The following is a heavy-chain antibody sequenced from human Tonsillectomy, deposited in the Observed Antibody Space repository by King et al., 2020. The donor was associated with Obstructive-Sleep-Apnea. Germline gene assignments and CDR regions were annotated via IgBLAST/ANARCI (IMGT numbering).Heavy chain of an antibody. D-gene: IGHD1-1*01. CDR3: VRGGGSYGTFDY. V-gene: IGHV7-4-1*02. CDR2: INTNTGDP. J-gene: IGHJ4*02. Sequence: HVQLVESGSELKKPGASVKVSCKASGYSLSNYGMNWVRQAPGQGLEWMGRINTNTGDPTCAQDFTGRFVFSLDTSVNTAYLQISSLKAEDTAVYFCVRGGGSYGTFDYWGQGTLVTVSS. CDR1: GYSLSNYG.